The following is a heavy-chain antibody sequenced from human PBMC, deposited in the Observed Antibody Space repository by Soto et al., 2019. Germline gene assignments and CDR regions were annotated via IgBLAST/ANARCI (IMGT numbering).Heavy chain of an antibody. V-gene: IGHV1-8*01. J-gene: IGHJ6*02. CDR1: GYTFTSYD. D-gene: IGHD2-2*01. CDR2: MNPNSGNT. Sequence: APVKASCKASGYTFTSYDINWVRQATGQGLEWMGWMNPNSGNTGYAQKFQGRVTMTRNTSISTAYMELSSLRSEDTALYYCARGDCSSTSCPGMDVWGQGTTVTVSS. CDR3: ARGDCSSTSCPGMDV.